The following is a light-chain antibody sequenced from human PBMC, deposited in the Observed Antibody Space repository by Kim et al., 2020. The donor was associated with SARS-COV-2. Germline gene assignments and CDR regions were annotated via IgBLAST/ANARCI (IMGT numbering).Light chain of an antibody. Sequence: SYELTQPPSVSVSPGQTASIPCSGDNLEDKYVCWYQQKAGRSPVLLIYQDSKWPSGIPERFSGSNSGNTATLTISGTQATDEADYYCQTWDSSSVIFGGGTKLTVL. CDR2: QDS. V-gene: IGLV3-1*01. CDR1: NLEDKY. CDR3: QTWDSSSVI. J-gene: IGLJ2*01.